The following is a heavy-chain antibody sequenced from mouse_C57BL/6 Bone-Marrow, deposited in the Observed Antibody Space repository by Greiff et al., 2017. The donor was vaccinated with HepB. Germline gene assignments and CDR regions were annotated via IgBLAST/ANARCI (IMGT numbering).Heavy chain of an antibody. CDR1: GYTFTGYT. Sequence: VQLQQSGAELARPGASVKMSCKASGYTFTGYTMHWVKQRPGQGLEWIGYINPSNGYTKYNQKFKDKATLTADNSSSTAYMQLSSLTSEDAAVCYCASSDFDYWGGGTTLTVSS. J-gene: IGHJ2*01. V-gene: IGHV1-4*01. CDR3: ASSDFDY. CDR2: INPSNGYT.